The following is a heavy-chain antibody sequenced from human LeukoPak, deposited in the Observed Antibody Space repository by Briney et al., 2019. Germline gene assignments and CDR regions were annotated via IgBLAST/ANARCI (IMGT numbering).Heavy chain of an antibody. Sequence: SVKVSCKASGGTFSSYAISWVRQAPGQGLEWMGGIIPIFGTANYAQKFQGRVTITADESTSTAYMELSSLRSEDTAVYYCARDWAYGSGSYYHDYWGQGTLVTVSS. CDR1: GGTFSSYA. J-gene: IGHJ4*02. D-gene: IGHD3-10*01. CDR3: ARDWAYGSGSYYHDY. CDR2: IIPIFGTA. V-gene: IGHV1-69*13.